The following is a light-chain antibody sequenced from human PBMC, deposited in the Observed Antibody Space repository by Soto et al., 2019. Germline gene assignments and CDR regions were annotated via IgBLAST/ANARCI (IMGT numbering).Light chain of an antibody. V-gene: IGLV2-23*01. J-gene: IGLJ1*01. CDR1: SSDVGSYNL. CDR2: EGS. CDR3: CSYAGSSTLYV. Sequence: QSVLTQPASVSGSPGQSITISCTGTSSDVGSYNLVSWYQQHPGEAPKLIIYEGSKRPSGVSNRFSASKSGNTASLTISGLQAEDEADYYCCSYAGSSTLYVFGTGTKLTVL.